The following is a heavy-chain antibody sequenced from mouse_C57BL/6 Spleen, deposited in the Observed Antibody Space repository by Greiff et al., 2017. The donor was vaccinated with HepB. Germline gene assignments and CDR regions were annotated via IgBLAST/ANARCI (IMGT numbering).Heavy chain of an antibody. V-gene: IGHV1-80*01. CDR3: ARSSYYSNYVGCMDY. Sequence: QVQLQQSGAELVKPGASVKISCKASGYAFSSYWMNWVKQRPGKGLEWIGQIYPGDGDTNYNGKFKGKATLTADKSSSTAYMQLSSLTSEDSAVYFCARSSYYSNYVGCMDYWGQGTSVTVSS. CDR2: IYPGDGDT. D-gene: IGHD2-5*01. J-gene: IGHJ4*01. CDR1: GYAFSSYW.